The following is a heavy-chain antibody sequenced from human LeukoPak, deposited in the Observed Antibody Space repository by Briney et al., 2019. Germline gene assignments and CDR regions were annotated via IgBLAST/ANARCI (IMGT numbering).Heavy chain of an antibody. CDR2: IWRDGSNK. V-gene: IGHV3-33*08. CDR3: ARHGSGRKYFDPLDY. Sequence: GGSLRPSCAAAGFSFNEYAMHWVRQAPGKGLEWVAVIWRDGSNKYYADSVEGRFTVSRDNPRNTLNLQMDSLRVEDTAVYYCARHGSGRKYFDPLDYWGQGTLVTVSS. J-gene: IGHJ4*02. D-gene: IGHD1-26*01. CDR1: GFSFNEYA.